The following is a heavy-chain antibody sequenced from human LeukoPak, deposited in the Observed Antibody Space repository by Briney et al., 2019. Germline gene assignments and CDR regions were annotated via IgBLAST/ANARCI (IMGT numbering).Heavy chain of an antibody. J-gene: IGHJ4*02. Sequence: SGGSLRLSCAASGFTFDGYTMHWVRQAPGKGLEWVSLISWDGGSTYYADSVKGRFTISRDNSKNSLYLQMNSLRTEDTALYYCAKDRQLRYFDWLLSTWGQGTLVTVSS. D-gene: IGHD3-9*01. V-gene: IGHV3-43*01. CDR2: ISWDGGST. CDR1: GFTFDGYT. CDR3: AKDRQLRYFDWLLST.